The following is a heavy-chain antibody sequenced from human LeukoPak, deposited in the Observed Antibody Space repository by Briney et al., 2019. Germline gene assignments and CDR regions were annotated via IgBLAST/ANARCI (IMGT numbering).Heavy chain of an antibody. Sequence: GGSLRLSCAAPGFTSSTYAMNWVRQAPRKGLEWVSVISVRGDGTFYADSVKGRFSISRDTSKSTLSLQMNSLRAEDTAVYYCAKARGFAVVTAIDSWGQGPLVRVSS. CDR1: GFTSSTYA. V-gene: IGHV3-23*01. CDR3: AKARGFAVVTAIDS. D-gene: IGHD2-21*02. CDR2: ISVRGDGT. J-gene: IGHJ4*02.